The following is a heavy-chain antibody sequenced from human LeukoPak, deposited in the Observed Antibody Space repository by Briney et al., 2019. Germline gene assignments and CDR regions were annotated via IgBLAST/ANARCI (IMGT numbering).Heavy chain of an antibody. CDR3: ARLFWSGYYYYFDY. V-gene: IGHV1-18*01. J-gene: IGHJ4*02. Sequence: ASVKVSCKASGYTCTSYGISWVRQAPGQGLEWMGWISAYNGNTNYAQKLQGRVTMTTDTSTSTAYMELRSLRSDDTAVYYCARLFWSGYYYYFDYWGQGTLVTVSS. CDR2: ISAYNGNT. D-gene: IGHD3-3*01. CDR1: GYTCTSYG.